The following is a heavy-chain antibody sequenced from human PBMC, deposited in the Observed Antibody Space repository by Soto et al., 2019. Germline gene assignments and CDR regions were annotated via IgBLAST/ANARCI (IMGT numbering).Heavy chain of an antibody. CDR2: IIPILGIA. CDR3: ATEVDIAANVPHVDY. D-gene: IGHD5-12*01. V-gene: IGHV1-69*08. Sequence: QVQLVQSGAEVKKPGSSVKVSCKASGGTFSSYTISWVRQAPGQGIEWMGRIIPILGIANYAQELQGRVTLTEDIYTVTLDMELSSLRSEDTALDYYATEVDIAANVPHVDYWGQGTLVTVSS. J-gene: IGHJ4*02. CDR1: GGTFSSYT.